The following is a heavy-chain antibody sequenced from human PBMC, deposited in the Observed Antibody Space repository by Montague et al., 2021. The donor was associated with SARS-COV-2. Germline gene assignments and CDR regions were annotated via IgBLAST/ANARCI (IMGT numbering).Heavy chain of an antibody. Sequence: TLSLTCTVSGGSISSGGYYWSWIRQHPGKGLEWIGYIYYSGSTYYNPSLKSRVTISVDTSKNQFSLKLSSVTAAATAVYYCARATRSIVVLNWFDPWGQGTLVTVSS. D-gene: IGHD3-22*01. J-gene: IGHJ5*02. CDR3: ARATRSIVVLNWFDP. V-gene: IGHV4-31*03. CDR1: GGSISSGGYY. CDR2: IYYSGST.